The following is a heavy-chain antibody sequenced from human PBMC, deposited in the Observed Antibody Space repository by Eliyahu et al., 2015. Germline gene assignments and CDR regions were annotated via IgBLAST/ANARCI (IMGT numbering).Heavy chain of an antibody. CDR3: ARSPSPQWLVPIDY. J-gene: IGHJ4*02. V-gene: IGHV4-59*08. CDR2: IYYSGST. Sequence: QVQLQESGPGLVKPSETLSLTXTVSGGSISSYYWSWIRQPPGKGLXWIGYIYYSGSTNYNPSLKSRVTISVDTSKNQFSLKLSSVTAADTAVYYCARSPSPQWLVPIDYWGQGTLVTVSS. CDR1: GGSISSYY. D-gene: IGHD6-19*01.